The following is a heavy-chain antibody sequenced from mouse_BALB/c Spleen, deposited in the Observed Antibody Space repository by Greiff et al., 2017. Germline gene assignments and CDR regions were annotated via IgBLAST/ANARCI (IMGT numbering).Heavy chain of an antibody. D-gene: IGHD1-2*01. V-gene: IGHV14-3*02. CDR3: ASLLLRLQAMDY. CDR2: IHPGSGGT. J-gene: IGHJ4*01. Sequence: EVQLQQSGAELVKPGASVKLSCTASGFNIKDTYMHWVKQTPVHGLEWIGAIHPGSGGTAYHQKFKGKATLTADKSSSTAYMQLSSLTSEDTAVYFCASLLLRLQAMDYWGQGTSVTVSS. CDR1: GFNIKDTY.